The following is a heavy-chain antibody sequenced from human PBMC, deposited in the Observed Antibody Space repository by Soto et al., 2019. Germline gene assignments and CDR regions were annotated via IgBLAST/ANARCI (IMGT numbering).Heavy chain of an antibody. Sequence: QVQLVQAGAEVKKPGSSVKVSCKSSGGTFSSYAISWVRQAPGQGLEWMGGIIPIFGTANYAQKFQGGVTITADDSKSTAYLEGSSLRSEDTAVYYCARGVGTYCSGGSCYAGSWFDPWGQGTLVTVSA. D-gene: IGHD2-15*01. V-gene: IGHV1-69*01. CDR2: IIPIFGTA. CDR3: ARGVGTYCSGGSCYAGSWFDP. CDR1: GGTFSSYA. J-gene: IGHJ5*02.